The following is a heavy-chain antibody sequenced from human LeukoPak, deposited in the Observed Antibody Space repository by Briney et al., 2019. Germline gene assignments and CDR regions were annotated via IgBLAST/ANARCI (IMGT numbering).Heavy chain of an antibody. CDR2: INPNSGGT. J-gene: IGHJ6*02. CDR1: GYTFTSYY. Sequence: ASVKVSCKASGYTFTSYYMHWVRQAPGQGLEWMGWINPNSGGTNYAQKFQGRVTMTRDTSISTAYMELSRLRSDDTAVYYCAREESMVRGVIYYYYFGMDVWGQGTTVTVSS. CDR3: AREESMVRGVIYYYYFGMDV. V-gene: IGHV1-2*02. D-gene: IGHD3-10*01.